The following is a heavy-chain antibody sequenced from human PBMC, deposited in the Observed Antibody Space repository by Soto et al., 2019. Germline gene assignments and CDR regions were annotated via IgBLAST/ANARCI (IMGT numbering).Heavy chain of an antibody. V-gene: IGHV1-2*04. J-gene: IGHJ6*02. CDR1: GYTFTGYY. CDR3: ARDLVVTAPVDYYYCGMDV. Sequence: QVQLVQSGAEVKKPGASVKVSCKASGYTFTGYYMHWVRQAPGQGLEWMGWINPNSGGTNYAQKFQGWVTMTRDTSISTAYMELSTRRSDDTAVYYCARDLVVTAPVDYYYCGMDVWGQGTTVTVSS. CDR2: INPNSGGT. D-gene: IGHD2-21*02.